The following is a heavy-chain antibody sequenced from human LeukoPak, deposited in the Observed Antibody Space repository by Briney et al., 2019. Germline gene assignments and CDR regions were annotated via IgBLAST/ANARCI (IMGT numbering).Heavy chain of an antibody. Sequence: PSETLSLTCTVSAGSISSGGYYWSWIRQHPGKGLEWIGYIYYSGSTYYNPSLKSRVTISVDTSKNQFSLKLSSVTAADTAVYYCARDSEFYYGSGSYWDAFDIWGQGTMVTVSS. CDR1: AGSISSGGYY. CDR3: ARDSEFYYGSGSYWDAFDI. CDR2: IYYSGST. D-gene: IGHD3-10*01. J-gene: IGHJ3*02. V-gene: IGHV4-31*03.